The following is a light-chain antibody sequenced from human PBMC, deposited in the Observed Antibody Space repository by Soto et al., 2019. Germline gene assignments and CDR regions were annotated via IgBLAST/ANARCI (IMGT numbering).Light chain of an antibody. CDR1: SSTFGIIY. J-gene: IGLJ1*01. V-gene: IGLV1-47*01. CDR2: RNN. Sequence: QSLLTQPPSSSGTPGQRVTISGSGRSSTFGIIYVYWYQQLPGTAPKLLIYRNNQRPLGVPVRFSGSKSGTSASLAISGLRSEDEADYYCAAWDDSLSGYVFGTGTKVTVL. CDR3: AAWDDSLSGYV.